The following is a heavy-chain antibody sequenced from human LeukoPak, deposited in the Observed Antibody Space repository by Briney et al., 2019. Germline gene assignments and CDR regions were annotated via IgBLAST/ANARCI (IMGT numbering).Heavy chain of an antibody. CDR2: IYTSGST. Sequence: PSETLSLTCTVSGGSISSGSYYWSWIRQPAGRGLEWIGRIYTSGSTNYNPSLKSRVTISVDTSKNQFSLKPSSVTAADTAVYYCARVSYHDAFDIWGQGTMVTVSS. D-gene: IGHD1-26*01. CDR1: GGSISSGSYY. V-gene: IGHV4-61*02. J-gene: IGHJ3*02. CDR3: ARVSYHDAFDI.